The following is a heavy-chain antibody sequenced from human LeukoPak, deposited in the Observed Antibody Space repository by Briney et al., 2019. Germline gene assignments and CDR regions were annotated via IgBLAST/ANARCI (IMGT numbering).Heavy chain of an antibody. CDR1: VFTFSRYS. V-gene: IGHV3-21*01. Sequence: GGSLRLSCAASVFTFSRYSMNWVRQAPGKGLEWVSSISSSSSYIYYADSVKGRFTISRDNAKNSLYLQMNSLRAEDTAVYYCARDAELRYFHWLFPPRYFDLWGRGTLVTVSS. D-gene: IGHD3-9*01. CDR2: ISSSSSYI. J-gene: IGHJ2*01. CDR3: ARDAELRYFHWLFPPRYFDL.